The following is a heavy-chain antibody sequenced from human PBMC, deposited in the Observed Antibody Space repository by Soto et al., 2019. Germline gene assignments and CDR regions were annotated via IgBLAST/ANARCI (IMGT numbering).Heavy chain of an antibody. D-gene: IGHD3-22*01. CDR2: IYHTGAT. Sequence: PSETLSLTCTVSGGSIRWGGFYLTWVRLHPGKGLEWIGYIYHTGATYYNPSLKSRVAISGDTSKNQFSLRLGSVTAADTAVYYCAREGNFYDGSAYQGGFEYWGQGTLVTVSS. CDR1: GGSIRWGGFY. V-gene: IGHV4-31*03. CDR3: AREGNFYDGSAYQGGFEY. J-gene: IGHJ4*02.